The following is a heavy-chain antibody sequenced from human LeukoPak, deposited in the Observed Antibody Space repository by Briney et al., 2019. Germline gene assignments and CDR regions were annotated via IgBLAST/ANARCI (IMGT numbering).Heavy chain of an antibody. V-gene: IGHV4-34*01. D-gene: IGHD6-13*01. CDR3: ARVGYSSSWYYFDY. CDR1: GGSFSGYY. J-gene: IGHJ4*02. CDR2: INHSGST. Sequence: SETLSLTCAVYGGSFSGYYWSWIRQPPGKGLEWIGEINHSGSTNYNPSLKSRVTISVDTSKNQFSLKLSSVTAADTAVYYCARVGYSSSWYYFDYWGQGTLVTVSS.